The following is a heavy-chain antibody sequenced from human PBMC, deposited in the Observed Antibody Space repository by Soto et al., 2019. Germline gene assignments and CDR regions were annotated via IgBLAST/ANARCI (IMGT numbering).Heavy chain of an antibody. CDR3: ARDQGVVVTADNWFDP. J-gene: IGHJ5*02. CDR1: GGSITYYS. Sequence: PSETLSLTCTVSGGSITYYSWVWIRQPARKGLEWIGRIFSSGSTNYNPSLKGRITMSLDTSKNQFSLKLNSATATDTAVYFCARDQGVVVTADNWFDPWGQGILVTVSS. D-gene: IGHD2-21*02. CDR2: IFSSGST. V-gene: IGHV4-4*07.